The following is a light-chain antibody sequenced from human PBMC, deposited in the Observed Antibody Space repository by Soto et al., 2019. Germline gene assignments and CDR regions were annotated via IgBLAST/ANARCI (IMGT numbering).Light chain of an antibody. V-gene: IGLV2-23*01. J-gene: IGLJ2*01. CDR3: SSYAGSNTVI. CDR2: EAT. CDR1: TSDVAIYNL. Sequence: QSALTQPASVSGSPGQSITISCTATTSDVAIYNLVSWYQQHPGKAPKPMIYEATKRPPGVSNRFFGSKSGNTTSLTISGLQIEDEGDYYCSSYAGSNTVIFGGGTKVTVL.